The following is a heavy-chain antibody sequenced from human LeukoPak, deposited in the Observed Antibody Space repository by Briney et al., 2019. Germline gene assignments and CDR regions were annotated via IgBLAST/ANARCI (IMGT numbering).Heavy chain of an antibody. CDR3: AREGCSSTSCYGENWFDP. Sequence: PGRSLRLSCAASGFTFSSYGMHWVRQAPGKGLEWVAVIWYDGSNKYYADSVKARFTISRDNSKNTLYLQMNSLRAEDTAVYYCAREGCSSTSCYGENWFDPWGQGTLVTVSS. CDR2: IWYDGSNK. J-gene: IGHJ5*02. D-gene: IGHD2-2*01. V-gene: IGHV3-30*19. CDR1: GFTFSSYG.